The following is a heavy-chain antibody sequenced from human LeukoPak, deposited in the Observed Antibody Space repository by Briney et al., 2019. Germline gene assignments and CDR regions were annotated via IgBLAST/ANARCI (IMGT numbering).Heavy chain of an antibody. CDR2: ISGGGSST. V-gene: IGHV3-23*01. CDR1: GFTFSSYA. CDR3: AKGIAAAGPYFDY. D-gene: IGHD6-13*01. Sequence: GGSLRLSCAASGFTFSSYAMSWVRQAPGKGLEWVSAISGGGSSTYYADSVKGRFTISRDNSKNTLYLQMNSLRAEDTAIYYCAKGIAAAGPYFDYWGQGTLVTDSS. J-gene: IGHJ4*02.